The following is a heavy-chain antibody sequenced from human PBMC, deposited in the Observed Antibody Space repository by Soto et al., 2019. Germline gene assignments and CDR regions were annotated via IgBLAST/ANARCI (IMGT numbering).Heavy chain of an antibody. CDR1: GYTFTTYG. J-gene: IGHJ4*02. Sequence: QVQLVQSGAEVKKPGASVKVSCNASGYTFTTYGIRWVRQAPGQGLEWMGWISVYNGNTNYVQKLQGRVTMTTGSSTSTAYMELSSLRPDDTAVYYCAQNYYDSSGYYYMNWGQGTLVTVSS. CDR2: ISVYNGNT. V-gene: IGHV1-18*04. D-gene: IGHD3-22*01. CDR3: AQNYYDSSGYYYMN.